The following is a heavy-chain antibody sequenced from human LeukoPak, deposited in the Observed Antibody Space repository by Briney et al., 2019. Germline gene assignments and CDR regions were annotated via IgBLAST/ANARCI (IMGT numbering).Heavy chain of an antibody. CDR2: MNPNSGNT. Sequence: ASVKVSCKASGYTFTSYDINWVRQATRQGLEWMGWMNPNSGNTGYAQKFQGRVTMTRNTSISTAYMELSSLRSEDTAVYYCARGLWFGEANWFDPWGQGTLVTVSS. D-gene: IGHD3-10*01. J-gene: IGHJ5*02. V-gene: IGHV1-8*01. CDR3: ARGLWFGEANWFDP. CDR1: GYTFTSYD.